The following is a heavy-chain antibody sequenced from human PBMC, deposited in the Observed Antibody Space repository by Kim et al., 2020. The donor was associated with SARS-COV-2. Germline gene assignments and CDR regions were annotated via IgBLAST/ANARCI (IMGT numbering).Heavy chain of an antibody. CDR2: VRWNSGRI. J-gene: IGHJ4*02. Sequence: GGSLRLSCAASGLTFDDSAMTSVRQAPGEGLEWVLGVRWNSGRIGYADSVKGRFTISRDNATNSLYLQMNSLRAEDTAMYYCAKDKGTATAVTAPRVDYRGQGTRVSVTS. CDR1: GLTFDDSA. V-gene: IGHV3-9*01. D-gene: IGHD6-13*01. CDR3: AKDKGTATAVTAPRVDY.